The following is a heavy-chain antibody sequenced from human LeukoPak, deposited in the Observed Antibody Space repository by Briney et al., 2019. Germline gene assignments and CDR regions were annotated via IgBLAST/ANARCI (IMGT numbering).Heavy chain of an antibody. D-gene: IGHD6-19*01. J-gene: IGHJ4*02. CDR3: ARGSSGAVADIYCDY. CDR1: GYTFTGYY. CDR2: INPNSGGT. Sequence: ASVKVSCKASGYTFTGYYMHWVRQAPGQGLEWMGWINPNSGGTNYAQKFQGRVTMTRDTSISTAYMELSRLRSDDTAVYYCARGSSGAVADIYCDYWGQGTLVTVSS. V-gene: IGHV1-2*02.